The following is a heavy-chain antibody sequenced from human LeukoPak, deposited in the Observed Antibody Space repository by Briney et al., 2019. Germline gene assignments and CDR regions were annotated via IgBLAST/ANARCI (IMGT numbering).Heavy chain of an antibody. CDR2: MNPNSGNT. V-gene: IGHV1-8*01. CDR1: GYTFTSYD. Sequence: ASVKVSCKASGYTFTSYDINWVRQATGQGLEWMGWMNPNSGNTGYAQKFQGRVTMTRNTSISTAYMELSSLRSEDMAVYYCARGWFGELLLNYYGMDVWGQGTTVTVSS. D-gene: IGHD3-10*01. CDR3: ARGWFGELLLNYYGMDV. J-gene: IGHJ6*02.